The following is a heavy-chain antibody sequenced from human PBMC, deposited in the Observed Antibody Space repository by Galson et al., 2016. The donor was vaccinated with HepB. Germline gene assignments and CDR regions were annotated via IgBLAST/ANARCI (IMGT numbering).Heavy chain of an antibody. CDR1: DGPISSSDYY. Sequence: SETLSLTCTVTDGPISSSDYYWGWIRQPPGKGLEWIGSIYSTGNTFYNPSLKSRVTISIDTSKNQFSLNPNSVTAADTAVYYCARENIVARPKPFDYWGQGTLVTVSS. CDR2: IYSTGNT. V-gene: IGHV4-39*07. D-gene: IGHD6-6*01. J-gene: IGHJ4*02. CDR3: ARENIVARPKPFDY.